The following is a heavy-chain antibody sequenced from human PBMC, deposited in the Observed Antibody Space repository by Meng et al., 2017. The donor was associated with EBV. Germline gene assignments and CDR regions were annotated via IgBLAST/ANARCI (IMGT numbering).Heavy chain of an antibody. V-gene: IGHV4-39*07. J-gene: IGHJ5*02. Sequence: QLHLQGSGLGLVKPSEHLSLTCTVSGCSISSSSYYWGWIRQPSGKGLEWIGSIYYSGSTYYNPSLKSRVTISVDTSKNQFSLKLSSVTAADTAVYYCARVVATIFTNWFDPWGQGTLVTVSS. CDR2: IYYSGST. CDR3: ARVVATIFTNWFDP. D-gene: IGHD5-12*01. CDR1: GCSISSSSYY.